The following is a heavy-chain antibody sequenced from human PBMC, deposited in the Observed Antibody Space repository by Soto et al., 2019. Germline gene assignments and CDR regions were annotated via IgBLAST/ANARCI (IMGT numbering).Heavy chain of an antibody. Sequence: GASVKVSCKASGGTFSSYAISWVQQAPGQGLEWMGGIIPIFGTANYAQKFQGRVTITRDTSASTAYMELSSLRSEDTAVYYCARDLMSSSWYFGCKFDPWGQGTLVTVSS. CDR1: GGTFSSYA. V-gene: IGHV1-69*05. D-gene: IGHD6-13*01. CDR3: ARDLMSSSWYFGCKFDP. J-gene: IGHJ5*02. CDR2: IIPIFGTA.